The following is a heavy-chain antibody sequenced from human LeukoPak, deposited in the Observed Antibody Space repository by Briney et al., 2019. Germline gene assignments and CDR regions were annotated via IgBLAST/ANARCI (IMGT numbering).Heavy chain of an antibody. J-gene: IGHJ4*02. Sequence: PGGSLRLSCAASGFTFSNAWMSWVRQAPGKGLEWVGRIKSKTDGGTTDYAAPVKGRFTISRDHSEDILYLQMNSLNTEDTAVYYCLLPAAGPAYWVQGALVTGSS. CDR2: IKSKTDGGTT. CDR3: LLPAAGPAY. CDR1: GFTFSNAW. V-gene: IGHV3-15*01. D-gene: IGHD6-13*01.